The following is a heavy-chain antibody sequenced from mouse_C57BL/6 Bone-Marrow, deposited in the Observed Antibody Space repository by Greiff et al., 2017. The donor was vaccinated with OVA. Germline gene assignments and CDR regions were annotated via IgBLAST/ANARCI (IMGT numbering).Heavy chain of an antibody. CDR2: INPNNGGT. Sequence: EVKLQQSGPELVKPGASVKISCKASGYTFTDYYMNWVKQSHGKSLEWIGDINPNNGGTSYNQKFKGKATLTVDKSSSTAYMELRSLTSEDSAVYYCARGGTTADWYFDVWGTGTTVTVSS. V-gene: IGHV1-26*01. CDR3: ARGGTTADWYFDV. J-gene: IGHJ1*03. CDR1: GYTFTDYY. D-gene: IGHD1-2*01.